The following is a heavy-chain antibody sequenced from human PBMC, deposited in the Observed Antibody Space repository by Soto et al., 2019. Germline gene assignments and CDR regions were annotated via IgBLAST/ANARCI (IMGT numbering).Heavy chain of an antibody. CDR1: GYTFINYG. Sequence: QVQLVQSGAEVKKPGASVRVSCKASGYTFINYGITWLRQAPGQGLEWMGWISGHNGNTKYVQNLQGRVTMTTDTPTSTAYMELRSLGSDDTAVYYCARAPLGVCSGGTCHLNRGEWFDSWGQGTLVTVSS. CDR3: ARAPLGVCSGGTCHLNRGEWFDS. D-gene: IGHD2-15*01. CDR2: ISGHNGNT. V-gene: IGHV1-18*01. J-gene: IGHJ5*01.